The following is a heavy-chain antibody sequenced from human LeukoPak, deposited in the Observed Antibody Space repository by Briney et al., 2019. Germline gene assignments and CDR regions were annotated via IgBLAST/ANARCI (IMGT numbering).Heavy chain of an antibody. Sequence: SETLSLTCAVYGGSFSGYYWSWIRQPPGKGLEWIGEINHSGSTNYNPSLKSRVTISVDTSKNQFSLKLSSVTAADTAVYYCARHRERLVRQIDYWGQGTLVTVSS. V-gene: IGHV4-34*01. CDR2: INHSGST. CDR1: GGSFSGYY. CDR3: ARHRERLVRQIDY. J-gene: IGHJ4*02. D-gene: IGHD6-13*01.